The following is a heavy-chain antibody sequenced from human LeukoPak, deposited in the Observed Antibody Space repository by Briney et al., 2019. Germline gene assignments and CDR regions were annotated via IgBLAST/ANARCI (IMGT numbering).Heavy chain of an antibody. CDR1: GGSISSYY. CDR2: IYYSGST. CDR3: ASQDYYDSSGHDY. D-gene: IGHD3-22*01. Sequence: SETLSLTCTVPGGSISSYYWSWIRQPPGKGLEWIGYIYYSGSTNYNPSLKSRVTISVDTSKNQFSLKLSSVTAADTAVYYCASQDYYDSSGHDYWGQGTLVTVSS. V-gene: IGHV4-59*01. J-gene: IGHJ4*02.